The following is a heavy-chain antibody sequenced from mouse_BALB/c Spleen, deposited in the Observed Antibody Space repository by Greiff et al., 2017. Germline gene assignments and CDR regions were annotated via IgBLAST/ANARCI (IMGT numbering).Heavy chain of an antibody. CDR2: INPSTGYT. D-gene: IGHD2-1*01. CDR3: ARCGNYVGAMDY. J-gene: IGHJ4*01. V-gene: IGHV1-7*01. Sequence: VQGVESGAELAKPGASVKMSCKASGYTFTSYWMHWVKQRPGQGLEWIGYINPSTGYTEYNQKFKDKATLTADKSSSTAYMQLSSLTSEDSAVYYCARCGNYVGAMDYWGQGTSVTVSS. CDR1: GYTFTSYW.